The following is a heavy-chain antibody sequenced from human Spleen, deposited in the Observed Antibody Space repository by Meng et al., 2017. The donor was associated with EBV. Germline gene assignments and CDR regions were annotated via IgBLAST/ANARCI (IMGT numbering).Heavy chain of an antibody. D-gene: IGHD6-6*01. CDR3: AKGRIVTRSPWFDP. V-gene: IGHV4-34*01. Sequence: QVQLKQCGAGLLKPPATLALTCAVYGGSFSGYYWSWIRQPPGKGLEWIGESNHSGSTNYNPSLKSRVTISVDTSKNQFSLRLSSVTAADTAVYYCAKGRIVTRSPWFDPWGRGTLVTVSS. CDR2: SNHSGST. CDR1: GGSFSGYY. J-gene: IGHJ5*02.